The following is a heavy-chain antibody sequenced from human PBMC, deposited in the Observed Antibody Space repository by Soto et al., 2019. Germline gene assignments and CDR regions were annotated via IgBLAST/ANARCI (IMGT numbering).Heavy chain of an antibody. Sequence: SETLSLTCTVSGGSISSYYWSWIRQPPGKGLEWIGYIYYSGSTNYNPSLKSRVTISVDTSKNQFSLKLSSVTAADTAVYYCARQKRYFDWSPSSLGIYFDYWGQGTLVTVSS. CDR2: IYYSGST. CDR1: GGSISSYY. J-gene: IGHJ4*02. V-gene: IGHV4-59*08. CDR3: ARQKRYFDWSPSSLGIYFDY. D-gene: IGHD3-9*01.